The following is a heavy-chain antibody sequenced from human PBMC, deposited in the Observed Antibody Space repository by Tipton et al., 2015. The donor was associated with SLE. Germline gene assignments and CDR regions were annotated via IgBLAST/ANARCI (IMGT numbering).Heavy chain of an antibody. CDR3: AKHRGPSGWSGGFDY. CDR2: ISWDGGST. D-gene: IGHD6-19*01. J-gene: IGHJ4*02. V-gene: IGHV3-43D*04. CDR1: GVTFDDYA. Sequence: AVSGVTFDDYAMHWVRQAPGKGLEWVSLISWDGGSTYYADSWKGRFTISRDNSKNSLYLQMNSLRAEEIALYYCAKHRGPSGWSGGFDYWRPGTLVTVSS.